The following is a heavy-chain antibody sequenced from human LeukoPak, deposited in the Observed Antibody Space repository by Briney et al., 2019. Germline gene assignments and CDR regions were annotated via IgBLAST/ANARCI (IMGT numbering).Heavy chain of an antibody. V-gene: IGHV3-48*03. CDR1: GFTFSNYA. D-gene: IGHD6-19*01. J-gene: IGHJ4*02. CDR3: AREGIAVAVNFDY. CDR2: ISSSGSTI. Sequence: GGSLRLSCAASGFTFSNYAMRWVRQAPGKGLEWVSYISSSGSTIYYADSVKGRFTISRDNAKNSLYLQMNSLRAEDTAVYYCAREGIAVAVNFDYWGQGTLVTVSS.